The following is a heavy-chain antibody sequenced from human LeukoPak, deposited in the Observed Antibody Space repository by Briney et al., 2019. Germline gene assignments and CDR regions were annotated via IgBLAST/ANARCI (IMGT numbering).Heavy chain of an antibody. CDR2: IKSKTDGGTT. CDR3: IRHTAMGRFDY. D-gene: IGHD5-18*01. J-gene: IGHJ4*02. CDR1: GFTFSNAW. V-gene: IGHV3-15*01. Sequence: PGGSLRLSCAASGFTFSNAWMSWVRQAPGKGLECVGRIKSKTDGGTTDYAAPVKGRFTISRDDSKNTLYLQMNSLKTEDTAVYYCIRHTAMGRFDYWGQGTLVTVSS.